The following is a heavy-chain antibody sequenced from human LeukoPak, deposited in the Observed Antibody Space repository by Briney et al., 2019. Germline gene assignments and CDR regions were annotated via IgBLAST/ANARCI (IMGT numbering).Heavy chain of an antibody. CDR2: IYHAGST. Sequence: PSETLSLTCTVSGGSISSGGFYWGWIRQSPGKGLEWIGYIYHAGSTYYNPSLKSRVTISVDRPENQFSLQLNSVTPEDTAVYYCARDQVGGLLFDIWGQGTMVTVSS. D-gene: IGHD2-15*01. CDR3: ARDQVGGLLFDI. V-gene: IGHV4-30-2*06. CDR1: GGSISSGGFY. J-gene: IGHJ3*02.